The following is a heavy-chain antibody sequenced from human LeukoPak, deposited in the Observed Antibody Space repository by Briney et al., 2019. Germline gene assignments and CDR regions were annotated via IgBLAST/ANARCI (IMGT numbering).Heavy chain of an antibody. J-gene: IGHJ4*02. V-gene: IGHV5-10-1*01. CDR2: IDPSDSYT. D-gene: IGHD3-22*01. CDR3: ARRRYYYDTTGYQYYFDY. Sequence: GESLKISCKGSGYSFTSYWISWVRQMPGKGLEWMGRIDPSDSYTNYSPSFQGHVTISADKSISTAYLQWSSLKASDTAMYYCARRRYYYDTTGYQYYFDYWGQGTLVTVSS. CDR1: GYSFTSYW.